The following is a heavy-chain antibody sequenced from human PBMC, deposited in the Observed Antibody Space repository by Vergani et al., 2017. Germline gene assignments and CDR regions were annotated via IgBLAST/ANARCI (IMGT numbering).Heavy chain of an antibody. Sequence: EVQLLESGGGLVQPGGSLTLSCVASGFTFSSYAINWVRQAPGKGLKWVSAITGSGGNTYYADSVKGRFTISRDNSRNTVFLQMSSLRADDTAVYYCARVPSGTTKELYYWGQGTLVTVSS. CDR3: ARVPSGTTKELYY. CDR2: ITGSGGNT. D-gene: IGHD1-1*01. V-gene: IGHV3-23*01. CDR1: GFTFSSYA. J-gene: IGHJ4*02.